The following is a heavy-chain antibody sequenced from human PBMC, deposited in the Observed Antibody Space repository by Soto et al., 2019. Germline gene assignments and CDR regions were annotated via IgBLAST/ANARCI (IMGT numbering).Heavy chain of an antibody. CDR3: ARDSAMVMYYYYYGMDV. D-gene: IGHD5-18*01. V-gene: IGHV3-30-3*01. CDR1: GFTFSSYA. CDR2: ISYDGSNK. J-gene: IGHJ6*02. Sequence: GGSLRLSCAASGFTFSSYAMHWVRQAPGKGLEWVAVISYDGSNKYYADSVKGRFTISRDNSKNTLYLQMNSLRAEDTAVYYCARDSAMVMYYYYYGMDVWGQGTTVTVSS.